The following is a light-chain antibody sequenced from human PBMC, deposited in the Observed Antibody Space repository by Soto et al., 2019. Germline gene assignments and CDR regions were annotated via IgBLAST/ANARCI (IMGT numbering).Light chain of an antibody. J-gene: IGLJ1*01. V-gene: IGLV2-14*01. CDR2: EVS. CDR3: SSYTSSGTYV. CDR1: SSDVGGYGS. Sequence: QSVLTQPASVSGPPGQSITISCTGTSSDVGGYGSVSWYQQHPGKAPKLMIYEVSNRPSGVSNRFPGSKSGNTASLTISGLQAEDDADYYCSSYTSSGTYVFGTGTKVTVL.